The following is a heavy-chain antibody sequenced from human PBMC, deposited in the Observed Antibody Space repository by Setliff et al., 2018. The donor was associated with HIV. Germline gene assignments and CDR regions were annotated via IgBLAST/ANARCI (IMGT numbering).Heavy chain of an antibody. D-gene: IGHD6-19*01. CDR3: AREDIAVASAFDI. CDR2: INHSGST. CDR1: GGSFTDIGGSFTDYY. J-gene: IGHJ3*02. Sequence: SETLSLTCAVFGGSFTDIGGSFTDYYWIWIRQPPGKGLERIGEINHSGSTHYNPSLKSRVTISVDTSKNQFSLKLSSVTAADTAVYYCAREDIAVASAFDIWGQGTMVTVSS. V-gene: IGHV4-34*01.